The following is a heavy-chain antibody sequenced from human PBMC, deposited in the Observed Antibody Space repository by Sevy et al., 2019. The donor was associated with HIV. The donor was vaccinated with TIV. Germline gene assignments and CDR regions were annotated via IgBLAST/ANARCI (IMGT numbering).Heavy chain of an antibody. V-gene: IGHV3-15*01. CDR1: GFTFTNAW. Sequence: GGSLRLSCAAFGFTFTNAWMSWVRQAPGKGLEWVGRIKSKTDGGTTDYAAPVKGRFTISRDDSKNTLYLQMNSLKTEDTAVYYCTLGGLYWSCGSCCSEGLDSWGQGTLVTVSS. J-gene: IGHJ4*02. CDR3: TLGGLYWSCGSCCSEGLDS. D-gene: IGHD2-15*01. CDR2: IKSKTDGGTT.